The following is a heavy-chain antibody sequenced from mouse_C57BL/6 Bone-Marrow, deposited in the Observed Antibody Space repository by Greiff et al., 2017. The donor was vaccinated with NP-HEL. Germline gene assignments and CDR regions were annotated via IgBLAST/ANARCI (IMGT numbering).Heavy chain of an antibody. CDR2: IDPSDSYT. CDR3: ARDPQGTTEAFDV. D-gene: IGHD1-1*01. J-gene: IGHJ1*03. CDR1: GYTFTSYW. V-gene: IGHV1-59*01. Sequence: QVQLQQPGAELVRPGTSVKLSCKASGYTFTSYWMHWVKQRPGQGLEWIGVIDPSDSYTNYIQKFKGKATLTVDTSSSTAYMQLSSLTSEDSAVYYCARDPQGTTEAFDVWGTGTTVTVSS.